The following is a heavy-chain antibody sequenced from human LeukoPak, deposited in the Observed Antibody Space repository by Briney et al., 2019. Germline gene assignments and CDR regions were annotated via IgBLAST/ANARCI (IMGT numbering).Heavy chain of an antibody. CDR2: IYYSGST. CDR3: ARHENYYDSSGYLGY. Sequence: PSETLSLTCTVSGGSISSSSYYWGWIRQPPGKGLGWIGSIYYSGSTYYNPSLKSRVTISVDTSKNQFSLKLSSVTAADTAVYYCARHENYYDSSGYLGYWGRGTLVTVSS. CDR1: GGSISSSSYY. D-gene: IGHD3-22*01. V-gene: IGHV4-39*01. J-gene: IGHJ4*02.